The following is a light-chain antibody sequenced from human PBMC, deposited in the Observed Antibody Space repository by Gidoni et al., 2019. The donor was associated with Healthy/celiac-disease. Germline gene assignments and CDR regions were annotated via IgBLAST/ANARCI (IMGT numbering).Light chain of an antibody. V-gene: IGKV3-20*01. J-gene: IGKJ1*01. CDR2: GAS. Sequence: EIVLTQSPGTLSLSRGESATLSCRASQSVSSSYLAWYQQKPGQAPRRLIYGASSRATGIPDRFRGSGSGTDFTLTISRLEPEDFAVYYCQQYGSSPGTFGQGTKVEIK. CDR1: QSVSSSY. CDR3: QQYGSSPGT.